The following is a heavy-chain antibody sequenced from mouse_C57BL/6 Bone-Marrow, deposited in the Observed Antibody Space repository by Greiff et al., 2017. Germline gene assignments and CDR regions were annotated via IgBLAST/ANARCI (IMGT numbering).Heavy chain of an antibody. CDR2: ISSGSSTI. V-gene: IGHV5-17*01. Sequence: EVQLVESGGGLVKPGGSLKLSCAASGFTFSDYGMHWVRQAPEKGLEWVAYISSGSSTISYADTMKGRFTISRDNAKNTLFLQITSLRSEDTAMYYGATRRYYYAMDYWGQGTSVTVSS. CDR3: ATRRYYYAMDY. CDR1: GFTFSDYG. J-gene: IGHJ4*01.